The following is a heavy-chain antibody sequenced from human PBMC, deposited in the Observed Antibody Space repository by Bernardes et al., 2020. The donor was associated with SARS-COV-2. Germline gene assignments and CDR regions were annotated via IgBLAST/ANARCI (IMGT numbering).Heavy chain of an antibody. Sequence: SVKVSCKASGGTFNSYAISWVRQAPGQGLEWMGGLIPIFGTANYAQKFQGRVTITADEFTRTAYMELSSLRSDDTAFYYCAREGYYDSSGPGRDAFDIWGQGTMVTVSS. CDR1: GGTFNSYA. J-gene: IGHJ3*02. CDR3: AREGYYDSSGPGRDAFDI. V-gene: IGHV1-69*13. D-gene: IGHD3-22*01. CDR2: LIPIFGTA.